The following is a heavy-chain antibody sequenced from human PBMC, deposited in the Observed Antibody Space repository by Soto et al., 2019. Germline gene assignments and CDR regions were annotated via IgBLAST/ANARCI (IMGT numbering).Heavy chain of an antibody. CDR3: ARGRGFVYYDILTGYYPPANWFDP. Sequence: ASVKVSCKASGYTFTSYGISWVRQAPGQGLEWMGWISAYNGNTNYAQRIQGRVTMTTDTSTSTAYMELRSLRSDDTALYYCARGRGFVYYDILTGYYPPANWFDPWGQGTLVTVSS. CDR2: ISAYNGNT. J-gene: IGHJ5*02. CDR1: GYTFTSYG. D-gene: IGHD3-9*01. V-gene: IGHV1-18*01.